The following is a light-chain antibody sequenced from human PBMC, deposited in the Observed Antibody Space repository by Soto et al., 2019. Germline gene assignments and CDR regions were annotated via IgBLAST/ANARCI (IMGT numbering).Light chain of an antibody. CDR2: DVS. V-gene: IGLV2-11*01. CDR1: SSDVGGYNY. Sequence: QSALTQPRSVSGSPGQSVTISCTGTSSDVGGYNYVSWYQQHPGKAPKLMIYDVSKRPSGVPDRFSGSKSGNTASLTISGLQAEDEDDYYCCSYAGSYTPSYVFGTGTKLTVL. J-gene: IGLJ1*01. CDR3: CSYAGSYTPSYV.